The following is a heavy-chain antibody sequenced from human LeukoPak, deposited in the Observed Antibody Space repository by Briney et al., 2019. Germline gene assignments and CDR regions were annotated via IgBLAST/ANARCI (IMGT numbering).Heavy chain of an antibody. CDR3: AKAPGQGYDYVWGSYPDY. D-gene: IGHD3-16*02. Sequence: PGRSLRLSCAASGFTFDDYAMHWVRQAPGKGLEWVSGISWNSGSIGYADSVKGRFTISRDNAKNSLYLQMNSLRAEDTALYYCAKAPGQGYDYVWGSYPDYWGQGTLVTVSS. CDR1: GFTFDDYA. V-gene: IGHV3-9*01. J-gene: IGHJ4*02. CDR2: ISWNSGSI.